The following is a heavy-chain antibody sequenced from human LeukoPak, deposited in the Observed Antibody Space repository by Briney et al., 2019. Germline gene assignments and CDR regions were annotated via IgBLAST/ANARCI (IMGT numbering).Heavy chain of an antibody. D-gene: IGHD3-10*01. CDR2: IYYSGST. CDR1: GGSFSSYY. J-gene: IGHJ4*02. V-gene: IGHV4-59*01. CDR3: ARVGPWFGEYYFDY. Sequence: SETLSLTCSVSGGSFSSYYWSWIRQPPGKGLEWIGYIYYSGSTNYNPSLKSRVTISVDTSKNQFSLKLSSVTAADTAVYYCARVGPWFGEYYFDYWGQGTLVTVSS.